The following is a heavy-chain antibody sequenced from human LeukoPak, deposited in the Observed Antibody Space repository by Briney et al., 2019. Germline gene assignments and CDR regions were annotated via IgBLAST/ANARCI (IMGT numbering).Heavy chain of an antibody. Sequence: ASVKVSCKASGYIFTSNYIHWVRQAPGQGLEWMGMIYPRDGSTSYAQRFQDRFTVTRDTSTSTVHMELSGLRSEDTAVYYCARDQEGFDYWGQGTQVTVSS. CDR2: IYPRDGST. CDR1: GYIFTSNY. CDR3: ARDQEGFDY. J-gene: IGHJ4*02. V-gene: IGHV1-46*01.